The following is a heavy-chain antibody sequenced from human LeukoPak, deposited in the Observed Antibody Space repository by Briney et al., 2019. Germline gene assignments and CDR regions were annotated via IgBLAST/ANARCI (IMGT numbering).Heavy chain of an antibody. D-gene: IGHD2-15*01. CDR1: GFTFRSYG. V-gene: IGHV3-23*01. Sequence: GGTLRLSCAASGFTFRSYGMSWVRQAPGKGLEWVSAISGSGGSTYYADSVKGRFTISRDNSKNTLYLQMNSLRAEDTAVYYCAREEILYNYYYYMDVWGKGTTVTVSS. CDR2: ISGSGGST. J-gene: IGHJ6*03. CDR3: AREEILYNYYYYMDV.